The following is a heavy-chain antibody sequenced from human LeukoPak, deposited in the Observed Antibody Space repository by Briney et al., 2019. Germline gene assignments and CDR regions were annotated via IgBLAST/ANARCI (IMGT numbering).Heavy chain of an antibody. V-gene: IGHV3-7*01. CDR1: GFTFSSYL. J-gene: IGHJ5*02. Sequence: GGSLRLSCAASGFTFSSYLMSWVRQALGKGLEWVANIKQDGSEKYYVDSVKGRFTISRDNAKNSVYLQMNSLRADDTAVYYCARAVVVTGAPAWFDPWGQGTLVPVSA. D-gene: IGHD2-15*01. CDR3: ARAVVVTGAPAWFDP. CDR2: IKQDGSEK.